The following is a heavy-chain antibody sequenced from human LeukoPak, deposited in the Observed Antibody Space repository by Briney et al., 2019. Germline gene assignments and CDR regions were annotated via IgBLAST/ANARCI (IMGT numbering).Heavy chain of an antibody. Sequence: GGSLRLSCAASGFTFSNYAMSWVRHAPGRGVEWVSAISGSSGLTYYEDSVKGRFTISRDNSKNTLFLQMNRLRAEDTAVYYCARRGESTSYGDYRFDYWGQGTLVTVSS. CDR3: ARRGESTSYGDYRFDY. J-gene: IGHJ4*02. CDR2: ISGSSGLT. D-gene: IGHD4-17*01. CDR1: GFTFSNYA. V-gene: IGHV3-23*01.